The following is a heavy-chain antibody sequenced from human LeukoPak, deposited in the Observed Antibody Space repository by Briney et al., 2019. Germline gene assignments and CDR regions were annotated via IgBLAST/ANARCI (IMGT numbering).Heavy chain of an antibody. CDR3: ARAGYYGDDAFDL. Sequence: PGGSLRLSCAGSGFTIGSYWMSWFRQAPGKGLEGVANIRQDGSEKYYVDSVKGRLTISRDNAKNSLYLQMNSLRAEDTGIYYCARAGYYGDDAFDLWGQGTMVTVSS. CDR1: GFTIGSYW. J-gene: IGHJ3*01. D-gene: IGHD2/OR15-2a*01. CDR2: IRQDGSEK. V-gene: IGHV3-7*01.